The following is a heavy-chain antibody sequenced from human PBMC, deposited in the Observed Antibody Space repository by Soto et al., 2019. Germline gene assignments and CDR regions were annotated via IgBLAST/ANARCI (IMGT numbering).Heavy chain of an antibody. CDR2: ISGSGGST. J-gene: IGHJ6*02. CDR3: AKGLEPVVPAAISPNYYYYGMDV. V-gene: IGHV3-23*01. Sequence: PGGSLRLSCAASGFTFSSYAMSWVRQAPGKGLEWVSAISGSGGSTYYADSVKGRFTISRDNSKNTLYLQMNSLRAEDTAVYYCAKGLEPVVPAAISPNYYYYGMDVWGQGTTVTVSS. CDR1: GFTFSSYA. D-gene: IGHD2-2*02.